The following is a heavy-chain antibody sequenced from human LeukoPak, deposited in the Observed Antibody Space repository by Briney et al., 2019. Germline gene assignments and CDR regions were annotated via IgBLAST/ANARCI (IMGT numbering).Heavy chain of an antibody. CDR3: ASQAPHCSSTSCYTRGNWFDP. J-gene: IGHJ5*02. V-gene: IGHV1-24*01. CDR2: FDPEDGET. Sequence: ASVKVSCKVSGYTLSELPMHWVRQAPGKGLEWMGGFDPEDGETIYAQKFQGRVTMTEDTSTDTAYMELSSLRSEDTAVYYCASQAPHCSSTSCYTRGNWFDPWGQGTLVTVSS. CDR1: GYTLSELP. D-gene: IGHD2-2*02.